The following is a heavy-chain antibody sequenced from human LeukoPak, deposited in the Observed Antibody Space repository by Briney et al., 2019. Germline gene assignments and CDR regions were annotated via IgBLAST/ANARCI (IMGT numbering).Heavy chain of an antibody. D-gene: IGHD3-10*02. CDR1: GITVGANF. V-gene: IGHV3-53*01. CDR2: INTDGTT. CDR3: AELGITMIGGV. Sequence: GGSLRLSCAASGITVGANFMTWVRQAPGKGLEWVSIINTDGTTDYADSVKGRFTISRDNAKNSLYLQMNSLRAEDTAVYYCAELGITMIGGVWGKGTTVTISS. J-gene: IGHJ6*04.